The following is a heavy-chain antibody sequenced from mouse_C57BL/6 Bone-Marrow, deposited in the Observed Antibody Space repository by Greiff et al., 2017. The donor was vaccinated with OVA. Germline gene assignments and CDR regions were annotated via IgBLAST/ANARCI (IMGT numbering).Heavy chain of an antibody. Sequence: VQLQQSGAELARPGASVKLSCKASGYTFTSYGISWVKQRTGQGLEWIGEIYPRSGNTYYNEKFKGKATLTADKSSSKAYMELRSLTSDDSAVYFCARTYYYGSLYYFDYWGQGTTLTVSS. D-gene: IGHD1-1*01. CDR3: ARTYYYGSLYYFDY. CDR1: GYTFTSYG. V-gene: IGHV1-81*01. J-gene: IGHJ2*01. CDR2: IYPRSGNT.